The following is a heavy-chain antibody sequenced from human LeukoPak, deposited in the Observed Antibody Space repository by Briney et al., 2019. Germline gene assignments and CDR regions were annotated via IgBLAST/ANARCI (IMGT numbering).Heavy chain of an antibody. V-gene: IGHV3-23*01. CDR2: ISDSGDYT. CDR3: AKATSIGKYCTNGVCSPFDY. Sequence: GGSLTLSCAGSGFTFSSYAMRWVRQAPGQGLEWVSVISDSGDYTSYADSVRGRFTISRDNSRNTLYLQMISLRPEDTAVYYCAKATSIGKYCTNGVCSPFDYWGQGTLVTVSS. J-gene: IGHJ4*02. D-gene: IGHD2-8*01. CDR1: GFTFSSYA.